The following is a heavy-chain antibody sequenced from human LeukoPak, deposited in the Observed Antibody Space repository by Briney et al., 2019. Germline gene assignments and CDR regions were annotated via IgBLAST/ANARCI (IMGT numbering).Heavy chain of an antibody. Sequence: GSLRLSCAASGFTVSSNYMSWVRQAPGKGLEWVSLIYSGGSTYYADSVKGRFTISRDNSKNTLYLQMSSLRAEDTAVYYCARGLLVVVNAFDIWGQGTMVTVSS. CDR1: GFTVSSNY. V-gene: IGHV3-53*01. J-gene: IGHJ3*02. CDR2: IYSGGST. CDR3: ARGLLVVVNAFDI. D-gene: IGHD3-22*01.